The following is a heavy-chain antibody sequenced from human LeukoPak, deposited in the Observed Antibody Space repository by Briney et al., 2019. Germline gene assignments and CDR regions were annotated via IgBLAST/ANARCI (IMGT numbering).Heavy chain of an antibody. CDR2: IYYSGST. D-gene: IGHD5-18*01. Sequence: SETLSLTCTVPGGSISSHYWSWIRQPPGKGLEWIGYIYYSGSTNYNPSLKSRVTISVDTSKNQFSLKLSSVTAADTAVYYCARDRRAFGYSYGYYFDYWGQGTLVTVSS. CDR3: ARDRRAFGYSYGYYFDY. V-gene: IGHV4-59*11. J-gene: IGHJ4*02. CDR1: GGSISSHY.